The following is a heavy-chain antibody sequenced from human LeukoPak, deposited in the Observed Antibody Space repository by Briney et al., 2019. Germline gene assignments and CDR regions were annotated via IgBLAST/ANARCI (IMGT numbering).Heavy chain of an antibody. CDR2: INHSGST. Sequence: NASETLSLTRAVYGGSFSGYYWSWIRQPPGKGLEWIGEINHSGSTNYNPSLKSRVTISVDTSKNQFSLKLSSVTAADTAVYYCARHDSGWYGNWFDPWGQGTLVTVSS. CDR1: GGSFSGYY. CDR3: ARHDSGWYGNWFDP. V-gene: IGHV4-34*01. D-gene: IGHD6-19*01. J-gene: IGHJ5*02.